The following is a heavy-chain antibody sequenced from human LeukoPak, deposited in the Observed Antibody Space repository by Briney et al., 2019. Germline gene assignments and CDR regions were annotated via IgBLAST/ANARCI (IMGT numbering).Heavy chain of an antibody. CDR3: AKATLRIAAAHDAFDI. V-gene: IGHV3-9*03. D-gene: IGHD6-13*01. Sequence: GGSLRLSCAASGFTFDDYAMHWVRQAPGKGLEGVSGISWNSGSIGYADSVKGRFTISRDNGKNSLYLQMNSLRAEDMALYYCAKATLRIAAAHDAFDIWGRGTMVTVSS. CDR1: GFTFDDYA. J-gene: IGHJ3*02. CDR2: ISWNSGSI.